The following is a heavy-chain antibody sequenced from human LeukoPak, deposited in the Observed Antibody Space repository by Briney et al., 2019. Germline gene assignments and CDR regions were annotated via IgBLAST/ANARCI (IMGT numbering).Heavy chain of an antibody. CDR1: GFTFSSYG. D-gene: IGHD6-19*01. CDR2: ISGSGGST. J-gene: IGHJ4*02. Sequence: GGSLRLSCAASGFTFSSYGMHWVRQAPGKGLEWVSAISGSGGSTYYADSVKGRFTISRDNSKNTLYLQMNSLRAEDTAVYYCAKAAGEQWLVYYFDYWGQGTLVTVSS. CDR3: AKAAGEQWLVYYFDY. V-gene: IGHV3-23*01.